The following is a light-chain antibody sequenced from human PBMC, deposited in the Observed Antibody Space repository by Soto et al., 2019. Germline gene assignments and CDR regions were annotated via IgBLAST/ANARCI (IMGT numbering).Light chain of an antibody. Sequence: QSALTQPRSVSGSPGQSVTISCTGTSSDVGGDKYVSWYQQHPGKAPKLMIYDVSKRPSGVPDRFSGSKSGNTASLTISGVQAEDDSYYYCCSYAGSYVVFGGGTKLTVL. CDR1: SSDVGGDKY. V-gene: IGLV2-11*01. J-gene: IGLJ2*01. CDR2: DVS. CDR3: CSYAGSYVV.